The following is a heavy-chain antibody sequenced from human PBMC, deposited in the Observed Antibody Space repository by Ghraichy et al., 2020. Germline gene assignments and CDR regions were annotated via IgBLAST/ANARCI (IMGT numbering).Heavy chain of an antibody. CDR3: VRDVVYATMYYFDY. J-gene: IGHJ4*02. D-gene: IGHD2-8*02. CDR1: GFTFSDYW. CDR2: INQDGSEK. V-gene: IGHV3-7*01. Sequence: GGSLRLSCAASGFTFSDYWMSWVRQAPGKGLEWVANINQDGSEKYYVDSVKGRFTISRDNAKKSLYLQMNSLRAEDTAVYHCVRDVVYATMYYFDYWGQGTLVTVSS.